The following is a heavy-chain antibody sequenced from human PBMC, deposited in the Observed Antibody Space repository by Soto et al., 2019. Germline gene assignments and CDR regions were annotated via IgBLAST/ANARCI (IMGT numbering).Heavy chain of an antibody. V-gene: IGHV1-46*03. CDR2: INPSGGST. J-gene: IGHJ5*02. D-gene: IGHD6-13*01. Sequence: GASVKVSCKASGYTFTSYYMHWVRQAPGQGLEWMGIINPSGGSTSYAQKFQGRVTMTRDTSTSTVYMELSSLRSEDTAVYYCARDRRQQLAKGDWFDPWGQGTLVTASS. CDR1: GYTFTSYY. CDR3: ARDRRQQLAKGDWFDP.